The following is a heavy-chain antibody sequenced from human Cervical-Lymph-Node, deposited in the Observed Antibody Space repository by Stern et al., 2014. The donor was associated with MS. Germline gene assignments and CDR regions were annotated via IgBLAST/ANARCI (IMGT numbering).Heavy chain of an antibody. Sequence: TLKESGPVLVKPTEPLRLTCTASRFSLSYDGTGGRWIRQPPARDLGWLAHIFSSDEKSYNTSLKSRLTISKDTSKSQVVLTLTNTDPVDTATYYCARSYRYNYGLDVWGQGTTVTVSS. CDR1: RFSLSYDGTG. CDR3: ARSYRYNYGLDV. J-gene: IGHJ6*02. CDR2: IFSSDEK. D-gene: IGHD1-14*01. V-gene: IGHV2-26*01.